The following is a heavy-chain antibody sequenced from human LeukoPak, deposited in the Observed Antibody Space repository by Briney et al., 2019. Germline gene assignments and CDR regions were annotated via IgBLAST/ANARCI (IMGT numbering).Heavy chain of an antibody. V-gene: IGHV3-23*01. CDR2: ISAGGTT. J-gene: IGHJ5*01. Sequence: PGGSLRLSCAASGFTFSSYAMSWVRQAPGKGLEWVSSISAGGTTYYPDSVKGRFTVSRDNSKNTLYLQMNSLRAEDTAVYYCARYPYSSSSRWFDSWGQGTVVTVFS. D-gene: IGHD6-6*01. CDR3: ARYPYSSSSRWFDS. CDR1: GFTFSSYA.